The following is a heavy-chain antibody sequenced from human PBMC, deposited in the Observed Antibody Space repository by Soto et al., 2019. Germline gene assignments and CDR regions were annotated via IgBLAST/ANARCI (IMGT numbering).Heavy chain of an antibody. CDR2: THHSGST. CDR3: ARTTAAIHLNY. CDR1: GGSLSGNY. J-gene: IGHJ4*02. D-gene: IGHD2-21*02. V-gene: IGHV4-34*01. Sequence: PSETLSLTCAVYGGSLSGNYWGWIRQPPGKGLEWIGETHHSGSTAYNPSFKSRVTISVDTSRNQFSLKLNSVTAADTAVYYCARTTAAIHLNYWSQGTLVTVSS.